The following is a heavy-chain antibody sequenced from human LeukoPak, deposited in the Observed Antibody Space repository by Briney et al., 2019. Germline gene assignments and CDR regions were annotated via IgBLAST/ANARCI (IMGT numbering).Heavy chain of an antibody. Sequence: SETLSLTCTVSGGSISSYYWSWIRQPPGKGLEWIGYIYYSGSTNYNPSLKSRVTISVDTSKNQFSLKLRSVTAADTAVYYCARGPVGGTTYNDGDAFDIWGQGTMVTVSS. CDR2: IYYSGST. CDR3: ARGPVGGTTYNDGDAFDI. CDR1: GGSISSYY. V-gene: IGHV4-59*01. J-gene: IGHJ3*02. D-gene: IGHD1-7*01.